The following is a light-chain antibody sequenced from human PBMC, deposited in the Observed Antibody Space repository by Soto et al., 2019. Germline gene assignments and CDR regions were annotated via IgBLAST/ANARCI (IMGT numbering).Light chain of an antibody. V-gene: IGKV1-39*01. CDR2: AAS. Sequence: DIQMTQSPSSLSASVGDRVTITCRASQSISSYLNWYQQKPGKAPNLLIYAASTLQSGVPSRFSGSGSGTDFTLTISSLQPEDFATYYCQQSSNTPRTFGQGTKVEIK. CDR1: QSISSY. J-gene: IGKJ1*01. CDR3: QQSSNTPRT.